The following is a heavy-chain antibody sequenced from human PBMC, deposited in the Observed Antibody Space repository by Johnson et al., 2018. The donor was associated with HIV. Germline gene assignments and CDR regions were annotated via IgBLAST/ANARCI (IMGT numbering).Heavy chain of an antibody. Sequence: VQLVESGGGLVKPGGSLRLSCAASGFTFSDYYMSWIRQAPGKGLEWVSYISSSGSTIYYADSVKGRFTISRDNAKNTLYLQMNKLRAEDTAVYFCASQVRGLRLGVDAVEIWGQGTMVTVSS. V-gene: IGHV3-11*01. CDR3: ASQVRGLRLGVDAVEI. CDR1: GFTFSDYY. D-gene: IGHD3-16*01. J-gene: IGHJ3*02. CDR2: ISSSGSTI.